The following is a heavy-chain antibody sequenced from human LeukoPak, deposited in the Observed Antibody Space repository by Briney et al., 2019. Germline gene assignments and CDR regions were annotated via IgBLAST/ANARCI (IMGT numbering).Heavy chain of an antibody. Sequence: PGRSLRLSCAASGFTFSSYAMHWVRQAPGKGLEWVAVISYDGSNKYYADSVKGRFTISRDNSKNTLYLQMNSLRAEDTAVYYCARDSIFGVVIHTYDAFDIWGQGTMVTVSS. CDR3: ARDSIFGVVIHTYDAFDI. CDR2: ISYDGSNK. D-gene: IGHD3-3*01. V-gene: IGHV3-30-3*01. J-gene: IGHJ3*02. CDR1: GFTFSSYA.